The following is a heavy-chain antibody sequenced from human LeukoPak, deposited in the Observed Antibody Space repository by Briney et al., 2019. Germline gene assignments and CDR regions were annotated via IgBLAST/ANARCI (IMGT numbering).Heavy chain of an antibody. CDR2: INGDGSNI. Sequence: PGGSLRLSCVASGFTFSSYWMHWVRQDPRKGLVWVSRINGDGSNINYADSVRGRFTISRDNAKNLLYLQMNSLRAEDTAVYYCARDPATVTYFDYWGQGTLVTVSS. D-gene: IGHD4-17*01. V-gene: IGHV3-74*01. CDR3: ARDPATVTYFDY. CDR1: GFTFSSYW. J-gene: IGHJ4*02.